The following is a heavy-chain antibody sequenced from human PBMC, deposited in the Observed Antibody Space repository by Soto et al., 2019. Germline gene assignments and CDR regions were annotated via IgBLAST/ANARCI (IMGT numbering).Heavy chain of an antibody. CDR2: ISWDDEK. V-gene: IGHV2-5*02. CDR3: AHSEGWSRMARLDP. J-gene: IGHJ5*02. D-gene: IGHD6-19*01. CDR1: GFSLSTSGVG. Sequence: QITLKESGPTLVKPTQTLTLTCTFSGFSLSTSGVGVGWIRQPPGKALEWLALISWDDEKRYSPSLKSRLTITTDTSNNHVVLTMTNMDPVDTGTYYCAHSEGWSRMARLDPWGQGTVVTVSS.